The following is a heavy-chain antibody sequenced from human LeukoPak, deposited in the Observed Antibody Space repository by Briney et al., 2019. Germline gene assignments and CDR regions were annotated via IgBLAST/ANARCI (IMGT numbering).Heavy chain of an antibody. CDR1: GFTFSDYY. CDR3: ARVGRSGYDLPDY. Sequence: GGSLRLSCVASGFTFSDYYMSWIRQAPGKGLEWVSYISSSGSTIYYADSVKGRFTISRDNAKNSLYLQMNSLRAEDTAVYYCARVGRSGYDLPDYWGQGTLVTVSS. CDR2: ISSSGSTI. J-gene: IGHJ4*02. D-gene: IGHD5-12*01. V-gene: IGHV3-11*01.